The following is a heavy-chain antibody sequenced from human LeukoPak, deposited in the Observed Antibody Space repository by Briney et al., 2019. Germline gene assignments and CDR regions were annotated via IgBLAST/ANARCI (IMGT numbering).Heavy chain of an antibody. V-gene: IGHV3-23*01. CDR2: ISGSGGST. Sequence: GGSLRLSCAASGFTFSSYAMSWVRQAPGKGLEWVSAISGSGGSTYYADSVKGRFTISRDNSKNTLYLQMNSLRAEDTAVYYCAIPDDYYGSRYWGQGTLVTVSS. J-gene: IGHJ4*02. CDR3: AIPDDYYGSRY. CDR1: GFTFSSYA. D-gene: IGHD3-10*01.